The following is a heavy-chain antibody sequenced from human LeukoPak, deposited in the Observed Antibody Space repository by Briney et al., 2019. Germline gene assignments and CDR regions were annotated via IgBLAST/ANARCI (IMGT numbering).Heavy chain of an antibody. Sequence: GGSLRLSCAASGFTFDDYVMHWVRQAPGKRLEWVSLISGDGGSTYYTDSVKGRFTISRDNSKNSLYLQMNSLRTEDTALYYCATDRTNSDYWGQGTLSPSPQ. D-gene: IGHD2-8*01. CDR1: GFTFDDYV. J-gene: IGHJ4*02. CDR2: ISGDGGST. V-gene: IGHV3-43*02. CDR3: ATDRTNSDY.